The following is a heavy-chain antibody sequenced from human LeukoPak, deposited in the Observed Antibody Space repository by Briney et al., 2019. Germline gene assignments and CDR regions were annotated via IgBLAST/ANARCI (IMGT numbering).Heavy chain of an antibody. D-gene: IGHD2-2*01. V-gene: IGHV2-5*01. CDR3: AHSVWEGRIVVVPADYYFDY. J-gene: IGHJ4*02. CDR2: IYWNDDK. CDR1: GFSLSTSGVG. Sequence: SGPTLVNPTQTLTLTCTFSGFSLSTSGVGVGWIRQPPGKALEWLALIYWNDDKRYSPSLKSRLTITKDTSKNQVVLTMTNMDPVDTATYYCAHSVWEGRIVVVPADYYFDYWGQGTLVTVSS.